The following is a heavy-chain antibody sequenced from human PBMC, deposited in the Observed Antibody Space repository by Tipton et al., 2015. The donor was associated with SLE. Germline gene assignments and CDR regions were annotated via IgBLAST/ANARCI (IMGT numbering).Heavy chain of an antibody. V-gene: IGHV3-30-3*01. CDR3: ARGRAYSSTRHGFGK. CDR2: ISYDGSNK. Sequence: SLRLSCAASGFTFSSYTMHWVRQAPGKGLEWVAVISYDGSNKYYADSVKGRFTFSRDNSKNTLYLQMNSLRAEDTAVYYCARGRAYSSTRHGFGKWGQGTMVPVS. J-gene: IGHJ3*01. CDR1: GFTFSSYT. D-gene: IGHD6-13*01.